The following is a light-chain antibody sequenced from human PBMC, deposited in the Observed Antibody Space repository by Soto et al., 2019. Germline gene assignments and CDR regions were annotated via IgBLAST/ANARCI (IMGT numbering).Light chain of an antibody. CDR1: QSVSSF. CDR3: QQRSKWPPIT. Sequence: EVVLTQSPAILSLSPGERATLSCRASQSVSSFLAWYQQKPGQAPRLLIYDASNRAIGIPARCRGSGSGTDFTLTIISLEPEDFAVYYCQQRSKWPPITCGQGTRLEIK. V-gene: IGKV3-11*01. CDR2: DAS. J-gene: IGKJ5*01.